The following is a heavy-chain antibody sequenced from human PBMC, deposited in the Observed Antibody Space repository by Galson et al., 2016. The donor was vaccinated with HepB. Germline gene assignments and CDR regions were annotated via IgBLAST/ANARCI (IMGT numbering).Heavy chain of an antibody. V-gene: IGHV1-2*04. CDR2: IKPDNGGT. CDR3: AREVGGGMDV. CDR1: GFIFDNFI. Sequence: SCAASGFIFDNFIMNWVRQAPGQGLEWMGWIKPDNGGTTYTQKFQGWVTMTRDTSISTAFMELMTLKSDDTAVYYCAREVGGGMDVWGLGTTVTVSS. J-gene: IGHJ6*02.